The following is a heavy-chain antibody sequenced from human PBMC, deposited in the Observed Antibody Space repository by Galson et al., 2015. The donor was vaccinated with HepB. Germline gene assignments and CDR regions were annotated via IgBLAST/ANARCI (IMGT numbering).Heavy chain of an antibody. Sequence: SLRLSCAASGFTFTSYNMHWVRQSPVKGLEWLAIISGDGKTGFYADSVKGRFTISRDNSRNTLSLQVNSLTPEDTAVYYCARDWNWNSDYWGQGALVTVSS. CDR3: ARDWNWNSDY. CDR1: GFTFTSYN. V-gene: IGHV3-30*01. D-gene: IGHD1-1*01. J-gene: IGHJ4*02. CDR2: ISGDGKTG.